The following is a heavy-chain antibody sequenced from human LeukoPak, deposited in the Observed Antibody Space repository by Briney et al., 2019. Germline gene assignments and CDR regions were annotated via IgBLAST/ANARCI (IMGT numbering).Heavy chain of an antibody. V-gene: IGHV1-2*02. CDR1: GYTFTGYY. CDR2: INPNSGGT. J-gene: IGHJ4*02. D-gene: IGHD6-13*01. Sequence: PGASVKVSCKASGYTFTGYYMHWVRQAPGQGLEWMGWINPNSGGTHYAQKFQGRVTMTRDTSISTAYMELSRLRSDDTAVYYCARDIAAAGTGDYYFDYWGQGTLVTVSS. CDR3: ARDIAAAGTGDYYFDY.